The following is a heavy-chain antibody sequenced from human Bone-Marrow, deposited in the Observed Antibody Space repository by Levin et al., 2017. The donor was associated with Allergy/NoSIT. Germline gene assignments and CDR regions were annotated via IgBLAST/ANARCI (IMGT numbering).Heavy chain of an antibody. D-gene: IGHD3-22*01. Sequence: KVSCMGSGYSFTSYWIGWVRQMPGKGLEWMGIIYPGDSDTRYSPSFQGQVTISADKSISTAYLQWSSLKASDTAMYYCARRSNYYDSSGYYYEPNFDYWGQGTLVTVSS. CDR1: GYSFTSYW. J-gene: IGHJ4*02. V-gene: IGHV5-51*01. CDR3: ARRSNYYDSSGYYYEPNFDY. CDR2: IYPGDSDT.